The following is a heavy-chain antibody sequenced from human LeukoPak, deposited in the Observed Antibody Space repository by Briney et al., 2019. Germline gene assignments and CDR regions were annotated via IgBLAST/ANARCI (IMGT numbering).Heavy chain of an antibody. CDR1: GFTFSTYW. Sequence: PGGSLRLSCVASGFTFSTYWMSWVRQAPGKGLEWVANIKQDGSEEYYVDSVKGRFTISRDNAKNSLYLQMNSLRDEDTAVYYCARGDFIKGRFDYWGQGTLVTVSS. V-gene: IGHV3-7*01. D-gene: IGHD4-11*01. CDR2: IKQDGSEE. CDR3: ARGDFIKGRFDY. J-gene: IGHJ4*02.